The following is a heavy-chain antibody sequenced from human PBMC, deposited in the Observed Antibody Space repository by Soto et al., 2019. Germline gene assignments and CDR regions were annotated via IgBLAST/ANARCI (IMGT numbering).Heavy chain of an antibody. V-gene: IGHV4-30-4*01. CDR3: ARGRRTAVTIDY. J-gene: IGHJ4*02. D-gene: IGHD4-17*01. CDR1: GDSISSGDYY. CDR2: IYYSGNT. Sequence: SETLSLTCTVSGDSISSGDYYWSWIRQPPGKGLEWIGCIYYSGNTYYNPSLKRRFSISVDTSKNQFSLKLSSVTAADTAVYYCARGRRTAVTIDYWGQGTLVTVSS.